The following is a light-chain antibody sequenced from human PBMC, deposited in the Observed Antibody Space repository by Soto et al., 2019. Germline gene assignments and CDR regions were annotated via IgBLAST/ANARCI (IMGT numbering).Light chain of an antibody. CDR2: GAS. CDR3: QQYGSSPLT. J-gene: IGKJ4*01. CDR1: QSVSSSY. V-gene: IGKV3-20*01. Sequence: EIVLTQSPATLSLSPGERATLSCRASQSVSSSYLAWYQQKPGQAPRLLIFGASNRANGIPARFSGSGSGTDFTLTISRLEPEDFAVFYCQQYGSSPLTFGGGTKVDIK.